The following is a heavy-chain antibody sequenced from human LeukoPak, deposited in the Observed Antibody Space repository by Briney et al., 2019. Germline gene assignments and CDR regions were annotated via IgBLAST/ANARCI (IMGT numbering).Heavy chain of an antibody. CDR2: IKLDGSEK. CDR1: GFTFSTYW. V-gene: IGHV3-7*04. J-gene: IGHJ3*02. Sequence: TGGSLRLSCAASGFTFSTYWMNWVRQAPGKGLEWVASIKLDGSEKYYVDSVKGRFTMSRDNAKNLMYVQMNSLRAEDAAIYYCARAWQKAFDIWGQGTMVTVSS. CDR3: ARAWQKAFDI.